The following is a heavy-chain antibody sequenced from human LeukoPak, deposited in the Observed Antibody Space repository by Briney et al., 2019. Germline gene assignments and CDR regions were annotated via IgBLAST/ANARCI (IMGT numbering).Heavy chain of an antibody. J-gene: IGHJ4*02. CDR2: IKSKTDGGTT. CDR1: GFTFSNAW. Sequence: GGSLRLSCAASGFTFSNAWMSWVRQAPGKGLEWVGRIKSKTDGGTTDYAAPVKGRFTISRDDSKNTLYLQMNSLKTEDTAVYYCTTTELPYYYDSSGYPAYWGQGTLVTVSP. CDR3: TTTELPYYYDSSGYPAY. V-gene: IGHV3-15*01. D-gene: IGHD3-22*01.